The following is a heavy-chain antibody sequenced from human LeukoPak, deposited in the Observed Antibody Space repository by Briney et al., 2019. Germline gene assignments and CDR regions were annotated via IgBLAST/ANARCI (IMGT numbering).Heavy chain of an antibody. V-gene: IGHV3-74*01. CDR3: VVGGSPGY. Sequence: PGGSMRLSRAASGLAFSAYKMHWVRQAPRKGLVWVSRISTDGYTTDYADFVQGRFTASRDNTKNTWSLEMNSLRAEDTAVYYCVVGGSPGYGGKETRVTVSS. J-gene: IGHJ4*02. D-gene: IGHD2-15*01. CDR2: ISTDGYTT. CDR1: GLAFSAYK.